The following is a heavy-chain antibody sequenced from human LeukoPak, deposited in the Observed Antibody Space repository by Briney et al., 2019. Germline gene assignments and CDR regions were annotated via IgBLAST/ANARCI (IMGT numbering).Heavy chain of an antibody. CDR1: GGSFSGYY. D-gene: IGHD2-2*02. CDR2: INHGRST. Sequence: SETLSLTCAVYGGSFSGYYWSWIRQPPGKGLEWIGEINHGRSTNYNPSLKSRVTISVDTSKNQFSLKLSSVTAADTAVYYCASLLYPPDIWGQGTMVTVSS. V-gene: IGHV4-34*01. CDR3: ASLLYPPDI. J-gene: IGHJ3*02.